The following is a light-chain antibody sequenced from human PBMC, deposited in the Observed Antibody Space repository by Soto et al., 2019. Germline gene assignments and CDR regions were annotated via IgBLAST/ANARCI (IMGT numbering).Light chain of an antibody. CDR3: QQYGGSPLVT. CDR1: QSVRNDY. J-gene: IGKJ4*01. V-gene: IGKV3-20*01. CDR2: DAS. Sequence: EIVLTQSPGTLSLSPGERATLSCRASQSVRNDYVAWYQQKPGQAPRLLIHDASSRATGIPDRFSGSGSGTDFTLTISKLEPEDFAVYYCQQYGGSPLVTFGGGPKVEIK.